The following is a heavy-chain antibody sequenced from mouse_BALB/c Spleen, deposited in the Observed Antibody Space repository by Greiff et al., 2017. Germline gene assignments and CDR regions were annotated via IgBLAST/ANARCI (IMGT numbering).Heavy chain of an antibody. D-gene: IGHD1-2*01. CDR1: GFTFSSFG. CDR2: ISSGSSTI. CDR3: ARSTATRGYFDV. Sequence: EVKVVESGGGLVQPGGSRKLSCAASGFTFSSFGMHWVRQAPEKGLEWVAYISSGSSTIYYADTVKGRFTISRDNPKNTLFLQMTSLRSEDTAMYYCARSTATRGYFDVWGAGTTVTVSS. V-gene: IGHV5-17*02. J-gene: IGHJ1*01.